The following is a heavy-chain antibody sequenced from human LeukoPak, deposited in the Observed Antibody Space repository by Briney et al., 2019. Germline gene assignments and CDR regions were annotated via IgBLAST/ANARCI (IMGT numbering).Heavy chain of an antibody. CDR2: ISGSGGST. J-gene: IGHJ4*02. D-gene: IGHD6-19*01. CDR3: AKDLNSRRAVVGTEDY. Sequence: GGSLRLSCAASGFTFSSYAMSWVRQAPGKGLEWVSAISGSGGSTYYADSVKGRFTISRDNSKNTLYLQMNSLRAEDTAVYYCAKDLNSRRAVVGTEDYWGQGTLVTVSS. CDR1: GFTFSSYA. V-gene: IGHV3-23*01.